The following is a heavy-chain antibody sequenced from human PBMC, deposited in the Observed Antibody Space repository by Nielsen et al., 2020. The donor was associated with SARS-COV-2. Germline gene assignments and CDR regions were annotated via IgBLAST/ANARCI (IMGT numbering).Heavy chain of an antibody. CDR3: AKGVRTKMATYYYGMDV. D-gene: IGHD5-24*01. V-gene: IGHV3-30*02. Sequence: GASLRLSCAASGFTFSSYGMHWVRQAPGKWLEWVAFIRYDGSNKYYADSVKGRFTISRDNSKNTLYLQMNSLRAEDTAVYYCAKGVRTKMATYYYGMDVWGQGTTVTVSS. J-gene: IGHJ6*02. CDR1: GFTFSSYG. CDR2: IRYDGSNK.